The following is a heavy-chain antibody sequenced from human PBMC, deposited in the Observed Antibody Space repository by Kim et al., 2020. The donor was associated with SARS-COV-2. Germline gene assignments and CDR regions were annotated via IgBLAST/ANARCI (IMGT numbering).Heavy chain of an antibody. D-gene: IGHD3-22*01. CDR3: ARHQNDSDSSGYWNY. Sequence: SVKDRFTISRDHSKNTLYLQMNSLRAEDTAVYYCARHQNDSDSSGYWNYWGQGTLVTVSS. J-gene: IGHJ4*02. V-gene: IGHV3-30*07.